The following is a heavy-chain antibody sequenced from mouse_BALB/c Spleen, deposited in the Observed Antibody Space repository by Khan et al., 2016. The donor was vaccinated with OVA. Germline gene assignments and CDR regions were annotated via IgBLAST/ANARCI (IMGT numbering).Heavy chain of an antibody. CDR2: INTYTGEP. CDR1: GYTFTNYG. D-gene: IGHD1-1*02. V-gene: IGHV9-3-1*01. CDR3: ASGGYWYFNV. J-gene: IGHJ1*01. Sequence: QIQLVQSGPELKKPGATVKISCKASGYTFTNYGMNWVKQAPGKGLKWMGWINTYTGEPTYADDFKGRFAFSLDTSASTAYLQINNLKHEDTATYFCASGGYWYFNVWGAGTTVTVSS.